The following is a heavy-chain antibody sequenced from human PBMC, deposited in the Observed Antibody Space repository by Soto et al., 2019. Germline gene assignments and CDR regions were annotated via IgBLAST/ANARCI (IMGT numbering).Heavy chain of an antibody. V-gene: IGHV4-39*01. CDR3: ARIDYHDSSGYCGN. D-gene: IGHD3-22*01. CDR2: IFYSGST. Sequence: SQILSIPNTVFGGTSRANNYRCGRKRQPPGKGLEWIGKIFYSGSTDYSPSLKGRVTMSVDTSKNQFSLKLSSVTASDTAVYYCARIDYHDSSGYCGNWGQGTLVTVSS. CDR1: GGTSRANNYR. J-gene: IGHJ4*02.